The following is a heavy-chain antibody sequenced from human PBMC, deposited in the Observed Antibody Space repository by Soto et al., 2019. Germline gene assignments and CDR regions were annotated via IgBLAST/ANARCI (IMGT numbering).Heavy chain of an antibody. J-gene: IGHJ4*02. Sequence: PGGSLRLSCAASGFTFSSYAMSWVRQAPGKGLEWVSGISGSGVSTYYADSVKGRFTISRDNSKNTLYLQMNSLRAEDTAVYYCAKGPWYYDILTGYGYFDYWGQGTLVPVSS. CDR3: AKGPWYYDILTGYGYFDY. V-gene: IGHV3-23*01. CDR1: GFTFSSYA. CDR2: ISGSGVST. D-gene: IGHD3-9*01.